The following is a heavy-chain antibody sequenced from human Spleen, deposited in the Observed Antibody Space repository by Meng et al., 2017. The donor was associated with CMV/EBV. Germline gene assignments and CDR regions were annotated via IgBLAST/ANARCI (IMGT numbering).Heavy chain of an antibody. V-gene: IGHV3-66*02. J-gene: IGHJ4*02. CDR3: ASIRFNSPRY. CDR2: FYRGGST. CDR1: GFIFKNYN. D-gene: IGHD1-14*01. Sequence: GESLKISCTTSGFIFKNYNMNWVRQAPGKGLQWVSVFYRGGSTYYADSVKGRFTISSDNSGDTLYLQMNSLKPEDTGVYYCASIRFNSPRYWGQGTLVTVSS.